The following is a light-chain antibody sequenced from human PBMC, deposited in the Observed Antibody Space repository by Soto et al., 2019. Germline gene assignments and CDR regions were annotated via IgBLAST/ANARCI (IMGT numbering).Light chain of an antibody. J-gene: IGKJ1*01. CDR2: GAS. CDR1: QNIGGT. V-gene: IGKV3-15*01. CDR3: QQYGGSPRT. Sequence: EIVMRQSPSILSASRGERATLSCRASQNIGGTLAWYQQKPGQSPRLLFYGASTRATGIPARFSGSGSGTDFTLTISRLEPEHFAVYYCQQYGGSPRTFGQGTKVDI.